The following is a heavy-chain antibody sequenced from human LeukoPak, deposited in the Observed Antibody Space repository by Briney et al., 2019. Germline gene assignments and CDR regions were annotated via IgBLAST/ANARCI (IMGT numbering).Heavy chain of an antibody. CDR3: AGYGSYGMDV. CDR1: GFTFSSYS. D-gene: IGHD4-17*01. CDR2: ISSSSYI. J-gene: IGHJ6*02. V-gene: IGHV3-21*01. Sequence: GGSLRLSCAASGFTFSSYSMNWVRQAPGKGLEWVSSISSSSYIYYADSVKGRFAISRDNAKNSLYLQMNSLRAEDTAVYYCAGYGSYGMDVWGQGTTVTVSS.